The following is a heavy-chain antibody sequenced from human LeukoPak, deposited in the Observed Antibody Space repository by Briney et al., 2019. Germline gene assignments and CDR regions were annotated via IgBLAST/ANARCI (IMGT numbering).Heavy chain of an antibody. Sequence: SETLPLTCTVSYDSISRFYWSWIRQPPGKGLEWIGYIYYSGSTNYSSSLKSRVTISVDTSKNQLSLELKSVTAADTAVYYCARTIDGFDIWGQGTMVTVSS. CDR2: IYYSGST. D-gene: IGHD3-10*01. CDR3: ARTIDGFDI. CDR1: YDSISRFY. J-gene: IGHJ3*02. V-gene: IGHV4-59*08.